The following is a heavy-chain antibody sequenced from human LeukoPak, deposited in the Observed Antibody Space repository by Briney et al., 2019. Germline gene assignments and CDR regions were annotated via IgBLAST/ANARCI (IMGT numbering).Heavy chain of an antibody. D-gene: IGHD1-26*01. CDR1: GFNVSRNY. CDR3: ARGDTQSKYRQFDS. Sequence: GGSLRLSCAASGFNVSRNYMSWVRQAPGKGLEWVSVLYSGGSIYYADSVKGRFTISRDNSKNTLYLQMNSLRVEDTAVYYCARGDTQSKYRQFDSWGQGSLVIVSS. J-gene: IGHJ4*02. V-gene: IGHV3-53*01. CDR2: LYSGGSI.